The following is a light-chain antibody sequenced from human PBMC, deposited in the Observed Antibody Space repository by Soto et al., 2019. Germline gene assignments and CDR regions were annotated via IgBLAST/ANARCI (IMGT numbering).Light chain of an antibody. CDR1: SGDVGGYNL. CDR3: CSYAGNSEV. Sequence: QSVLTQPASVSGSPGQSIPIPCTGTSGDVGGYNLVSWYQQHPGKAPKLMIYEVTERPSGVSNRFSGSKSGNTASLTISGLQPDDAADYYCCSYAGNSEVFGTGTKVTVL. V-gene: IGLV2-23*02. J-gene: IGLJ1*01. CDR2: EVT.